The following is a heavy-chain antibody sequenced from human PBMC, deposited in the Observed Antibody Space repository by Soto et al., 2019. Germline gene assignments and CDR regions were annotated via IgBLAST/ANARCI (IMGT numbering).Heavy chain of an antibody. Sequence: QVQLVQSGAEVKRPGSSVKVSCKASGDTFNFYSINWVRQAPGLGLEWMGRVNPIVSMSNYARKFQGRVTMTANKSTSTAYMELSALRSEYTAVYYCASSYGSGYRAVDYWGQGALVTVSS. V-gene: IGHV1-69*02. J-gene: IGHJ4*02. CDR1: GDTFNFYS. D-gene: IGHD3-10*01. CDR3: ASSYGSGYRAVDY. CDR2: VNPIVSMS.